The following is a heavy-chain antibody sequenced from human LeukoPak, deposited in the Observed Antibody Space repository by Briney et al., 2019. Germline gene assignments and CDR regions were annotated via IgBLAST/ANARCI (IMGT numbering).Heavy chain of an antibody. CDR3: ASPGETPFDH. V-gene: IGHV3-66*01. D-gene: IGHD2-21*01. Sequence: GGSLRLSCAASGFIVSSDYMSWVRQAPGKGLEWVSIIFGGGSTNYADSVKGRFTLSRDNSKNTVDLQMNSLRAEDTAVYYCASPGETPFDHWGQGTLLTVSS. CDR1: GFIVSSDY. CDR2: IFGGGST. J-gene: IGHJ4*02.